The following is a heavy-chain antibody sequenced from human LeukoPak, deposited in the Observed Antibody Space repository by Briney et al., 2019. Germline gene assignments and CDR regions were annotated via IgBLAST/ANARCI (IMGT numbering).Heavy chain of an antibody. V-gene: IGHV1-2*02. CDR3: ARDGGAAAGTVVY. D-gene: IGHD6-13*01. CDR1: GYTFTDYY. Sequence: ASVKVSCKASGYTFTDYYIRWVRQAPGQGLEWMGWINPNSGGTNYAQKFQGRVTMTRDTSISTAYMELSRLKSDDTAVYYCARDGGAAAGTVVYWGQGTLVSVSS. J-gene: IGHJ4*02. CDR2: INPNSGGT.